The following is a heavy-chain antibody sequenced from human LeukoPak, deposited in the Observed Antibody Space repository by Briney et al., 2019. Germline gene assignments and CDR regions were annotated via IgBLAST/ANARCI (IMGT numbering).Heavy chain of an antibody. Sequence: ASVKVSCKASGYTFTGYYMHWVRQAPGQGLEWMGWINPNSGGTNYAQKFQGRVTMTRDTSISTAYMELSRLRSDDTAVYYCASADYDFQRGAGYFDYWGQGTLVTVSS. V-gene: IGHV1-2*02. CDR1: GYTFTGYY. D-gene: IGHD3-3*01. J-gene: IGHJ4*02. CDR3: ASADYDFQRGAGYFDY. CDR2: INPNSGGT.